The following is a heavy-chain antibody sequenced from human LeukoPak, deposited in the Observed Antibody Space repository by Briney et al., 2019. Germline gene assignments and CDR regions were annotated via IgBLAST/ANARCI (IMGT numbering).Heavy chain of an antibody. D-gene: IGHD4-23*01. V-gene: IGHV6-1*01. CDR3: ARERGIATTVVTPGSHDAFDI. Sequence: SQTLSLTCAISGGSVSSNSAAWNWIRQSPSRGLEWLGRTYYRSKWYNDYAVSVKSRITINPDTSKNQFSLQLNSVTPEDTAVYYCARERGIATTVVTPGSHDAFDIWGQGTMVTVSS. J-gene: IGHJ3*02. CDR1: GGSVSSNSAA. CDR2: TYYRSKWYN.